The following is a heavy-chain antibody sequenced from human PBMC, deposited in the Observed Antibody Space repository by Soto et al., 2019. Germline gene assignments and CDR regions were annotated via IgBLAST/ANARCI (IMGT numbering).Heavy chain of an antibody. CDR1: GYAFTAYF. CDR3: ARSLSTIAARPDS. V-gene: IGHV1-2*02. Sequence: VKVSCKTSGYAFTAYFMHWVRQAPGQGLEWMGWINPNTGGTYYAQKFQGRVTMTRDTSISTAFLDLRRLRSDDTAVYFCARSLSTIAARPDSWGQGTLVTVSS. J-gene: IGHJ4*02. CDR2: INPNTGGT. D-gene: IGHD6-6*01.